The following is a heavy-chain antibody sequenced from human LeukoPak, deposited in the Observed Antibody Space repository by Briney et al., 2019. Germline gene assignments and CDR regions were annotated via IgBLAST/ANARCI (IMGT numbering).Heavy chain of an antibody. CDR2: IYYSGST. D-gene: IGHD3-9*01. CDR1: GGSISSYY. J-gene: IGHJ5*02. V-gene: IGHV4-59*01. CDR3: ARGGDILTGYWDWFDP. Sequence: PSETLSLTCTVSGGSISSYYWGWIRQPPGKGLEWIGYIYYSGSTNYNPSLKSRVTISVDTSKNQFSLKLSSVTAADTAVYYCARGGDILTGYWDWFDPWGQGTLVTVSP.